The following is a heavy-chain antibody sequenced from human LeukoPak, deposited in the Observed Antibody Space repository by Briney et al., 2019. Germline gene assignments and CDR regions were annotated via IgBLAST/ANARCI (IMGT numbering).Heavy chain of an antibody. CDR1: GYTFTGYY. V-gene: IGHV1-2*02. D-gene: IGHD5-12*01. Sequence: ASVKVSCKASGYTFTGYYMHWVRQAPGQGLEWMGWINPDNGGTNYAQKFQGRVTMTRDMSISSAYMELSRLRSDDAAVYYCARDPSNSGYDYLYYFDYWGQGTLVTVSS. CDR3: ARDPSNSGYDYLYYFDY. J-gene: IGHJ4*02. CDR2: INPDNGGT.